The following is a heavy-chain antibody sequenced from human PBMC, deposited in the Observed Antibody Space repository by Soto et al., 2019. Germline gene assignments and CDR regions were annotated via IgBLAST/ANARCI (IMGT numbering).Heavy chain of an antibody. CDR2: VYHSGRP. CDR3: AYGDAFEV. CDR1: GGSISSRSYY. Sequence: LRLQESGPGLVKPSETLSLTCTVSGGSISSRSYYWGWIRQPPGKGLEWIGSVYHSGRPYYNPSLESRLTISVDTSKNQFSLKLTSVSAADTAVYYCAYGDAFEVWGRGTMVTVSS. V-gene: IGHV4-39*01. D-gene: IGHD4-17*01. J-gene: IGHJ3*01.